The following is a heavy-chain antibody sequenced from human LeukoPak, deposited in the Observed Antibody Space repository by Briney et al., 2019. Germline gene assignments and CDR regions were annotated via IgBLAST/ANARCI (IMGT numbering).Heavy chain of an antibody. V-gene: IGHV3-21*01. CDR2: ISSSSSYI. CDR3: AKDNGYSYGDYYYYMDV. Sequence: GGSLRLSCAASGFTFSSYSMNWVRQAPGKGLEWVSSISSSSSYIYYADSVKGRFTISRDNAKNSLYLQMNSLRAEDTAVYYCAKDNGYSYGDYYYYMDVWGKGTTVTVSS. J-gene: IGHJ6*03. D-gene: IGHD5-18*01. CDR1: GFTFSSYS.